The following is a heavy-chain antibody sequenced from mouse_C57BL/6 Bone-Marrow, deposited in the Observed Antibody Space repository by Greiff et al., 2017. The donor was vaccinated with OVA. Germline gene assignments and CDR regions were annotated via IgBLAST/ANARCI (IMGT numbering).Heavy chain of an antibody. CDR2: IYPGDGDT. CDR1: GYAFSSSW. V-gene: IGHV1-82*01. D-gene: IGHD1-1*01. CDR3: ARPFTTVVAPHFDY. J-gene: IGHJ2*01. Sequence: QVQLQQSGPELVKPGASVKISCKASGYAFSSSWMNWVKQRPGKGLEWIGRIYPGDGDTNYNGKFKGKATLTADKSSNTAYMQLSSLTTEDSAIYYCARPFTTVVAPHFDYWGQGTTLTVSS.